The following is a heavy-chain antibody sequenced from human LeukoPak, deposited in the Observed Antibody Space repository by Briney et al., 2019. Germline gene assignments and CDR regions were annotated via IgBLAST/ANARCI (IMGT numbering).Heavy chain of an antibody. CDR3: ARDKGCYFPPSFYY. CDR1: GGSISSYY. J-gene: IGHJ4*01. Sequence: SETLSLTCTVSGGSISSYYWSWIRQPPGKGLEWIGYIYYSGSTNYNPSLKSRVTISVDTSKNQFSMKLSSVTAADTAVYFCARDKGCYFPPSFYYWGQGTPVTGFS. CDR2: IYYSGST. D-gene: IGHD3-10*01. V-gene: IGHV4-59*01.